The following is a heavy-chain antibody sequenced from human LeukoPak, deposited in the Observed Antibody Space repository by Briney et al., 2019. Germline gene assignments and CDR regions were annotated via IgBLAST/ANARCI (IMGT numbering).Heavy chain of an antibody. V-gene: IGHV3-48*03. Sequence: PGGSLRLSCAASGFTFSSYEMNRVRQAPGKGLEWISYISSSGSTIYYADSVKGRFTISRDNAKNSLYLQMNSLRAEDTAVYYCAREGISRGSGSGDYWGQGTLVTVSS. D-gene: IGHD3-10*01. CDR1: GFTFSSYE. CDR3: AREGISRGSGSGDY. CDR2: ISSSGSTI. J-gene: IGHJ4*02.